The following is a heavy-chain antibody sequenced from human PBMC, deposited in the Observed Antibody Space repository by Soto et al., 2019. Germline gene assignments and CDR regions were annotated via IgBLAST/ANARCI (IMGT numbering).Heavy chain of an antibody. V-gene: IGHV1-69*02. J-gene: IGHJ4*02. Sequence: QVQLVQSGAEVKKPGSSVTVSCKASGGTFSSYTISWVRQAPGQGLEWMGRIIPILGIPNYAQKFQGRVTITADKSTSTAYMALSSLRSEDTSVYYCATLLLAYCGDDCHMADYWCQGTLVTVSS. CDR2: IIPILGIP. CDR3: ATLLLAYCGDDCHMADY. D-gene: IGHD2-21*02. CDR1: GGTFSSYT.